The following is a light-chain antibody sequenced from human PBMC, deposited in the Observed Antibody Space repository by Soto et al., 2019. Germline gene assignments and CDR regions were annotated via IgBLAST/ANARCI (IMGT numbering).Light chain of an antibody. CDR2: EAS. CDR1: QSVRSN. CDR3: QQYNEWPLT. J-gene: IGKJ4*01. V-gene: IGKV3-15*01. Sequence: EKVMTQSPATLSVSPGERATLSCRASQSVRSNLAWYQQKPGQALRLLIYEASTRATGIPARFSGSGSGTEFTLIISSLQSEDFAVYYCQQYNEWPLTFGGGTKVEIK.